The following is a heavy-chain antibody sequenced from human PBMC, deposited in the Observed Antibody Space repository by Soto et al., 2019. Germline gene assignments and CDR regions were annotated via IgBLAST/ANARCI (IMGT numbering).Heavy chain of an antibody. CDR1: GFTFSSYA. Sequence: QVQLVESGGGVVQPGRSLRLSCAASGFTFSSYAMHWVRQAPGKGLEWVAVISYDGSNKYYADSVKGRFTISRDNSKNTLYLQMNSLRAEDTAVYYFARVHIRPSDFAPRFIDYWGQGTLVTVSS. CDR3: ARVHIRPSDFAPRFIDY. J-gene: IGHJ4*02. CDR2: ISYDGSNK. V-gene: IGHV3-30-3*01. D-gene: IGHD3-3*01.